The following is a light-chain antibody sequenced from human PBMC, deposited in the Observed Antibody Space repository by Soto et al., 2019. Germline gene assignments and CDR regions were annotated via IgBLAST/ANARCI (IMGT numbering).Light chain of an antibody. J-gene: IGLJ2*01. CDR1: SSNIGAGYD. V-gene: IGLV1-40*01. CDR2: GNT. CDR3: LSFDSSLSVV. Sequence: QSVLTQPPSVSGAPGQMVTISCTGSSSNIGAGYDVHWYQQLTGRAPKLLIYGNTNRPSGVPDRFSGSKSGTSASLAITGLQAEDEADYYCLSFDSSLSVVFGGGTKVTVL.